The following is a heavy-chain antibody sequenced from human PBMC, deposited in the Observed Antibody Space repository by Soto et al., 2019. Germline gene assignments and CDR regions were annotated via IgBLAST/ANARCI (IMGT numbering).Heavy chain of an antibody. D-gene: IGHD2-2*02. CDR1: GFTFSNAW. V-gene: IGHV3-15*01. CDR3: TTADFLGYCSSTSCYTEPLDY. Sequence: GGSLRLSCTASGFTFSNAWMSWVRQAPGKGLEWVGRIKSKTDGGTTDYAAPVKGRFTISRDDSKNTLYLQMNSLKTEDTDVYYCTTADFLGYCSSTSCYTEPLDYWGQGTLVTVSS. CDR2: IKSKTDGGTT. J-gene: IGHJ4*02.